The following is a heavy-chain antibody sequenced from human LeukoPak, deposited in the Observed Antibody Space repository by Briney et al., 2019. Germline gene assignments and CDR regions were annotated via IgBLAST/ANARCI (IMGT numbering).Heavy chain of an antibody. J-gene: IGHJ4*02. CDR2: IYYSGST. CDR3: ARHLGSSGSYPFDY. V-gene: IGHV4-39*01. Sequence: SETLSLTCTVSGGSISSSSYYWGWIRQPPGKGLEWIGSIYYSGSTYYNSSLKSRVTMSVDMSKNQFSLILTSVTAADTAVYYCARHLGSSGSYPFDYWGQGTRVTGSS. D-gene: IGHD3-10*01. CDR1: GGSISSSSYY.